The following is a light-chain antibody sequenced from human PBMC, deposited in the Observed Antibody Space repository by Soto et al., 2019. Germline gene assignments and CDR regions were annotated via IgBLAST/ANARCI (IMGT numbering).Light chain of an antibody. CDR2: GTS. CDR3: LQDYDYPRT. V-gene: IGKV1-6*01. J-gene: IGKJ1*01. Sequence: AIQMTQSPSSLSASVGDRVTITCRASQGIRDDVGWYQQRPGEAPRLLIYGTSNLQSGVPSRFSGSGSGTDFTLTISSLQPEGFATYYCLQDYDYPRTFGQGTKVDIK. CDR1: QGIRDD.